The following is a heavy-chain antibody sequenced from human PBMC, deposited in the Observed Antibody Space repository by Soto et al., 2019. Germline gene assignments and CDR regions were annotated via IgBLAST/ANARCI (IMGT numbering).Heavy chain of an antibody. CDR1: GGTFSTYT. CDR2: IIPIFGTP. Sequence: SVKVSCKASGGTFSTYTFSWVRQAPGQGLEWMGRIIPIFGTPYYAQKCQGRVTITADKSTSTVYMELSSLRSDDTAVYFCARGLECRGYCLDKPTWFAPWGQGTLVTVS. V-gene: IGHV1-69*06. CDR3: ARGLECRGYCLDKPTWFAP. D-gene: IGHD2-15*01. J-gene: IGHJ5*02.